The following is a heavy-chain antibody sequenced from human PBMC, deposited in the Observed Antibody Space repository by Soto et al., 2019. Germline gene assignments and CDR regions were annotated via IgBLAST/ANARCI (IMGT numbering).Heavy chain of an antibody. Sequence: QVHLVQSGAEVKKPGASVNVSCKTSGYTFTRNGISWVRQAPGQGLEWMGWISPNSGNIKYAQKLQGRVIMTTDTSTSTAYMELRILRFDDTAVYYCVKDRDSNSWPSRDVWGPGTTVTVSS. CDR2: ISPNSGNI. D-gene: IGHD3-22*01. V-gene: IGHV1-18*01. CDR3: VKDRDSNSWPSRDV. J-gene: IGHJ6*02. CDR1: GYTFTRNG.